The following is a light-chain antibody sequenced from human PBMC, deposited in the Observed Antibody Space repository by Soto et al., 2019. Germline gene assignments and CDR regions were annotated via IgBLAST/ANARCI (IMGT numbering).Light chain of an antibody. CDR3: QQYGASPFT. V-gene: IGKV3-20*01. J-gene: IGKJ4*01. CDR2: AAF. CDR1: QTISRNY. Sequence: EVVLTQSPGTLSLSPGERATVSCRASQTISRNYLAWYQKKPGQAPRLLINAAFTRATGIPDRFSGSGSGTDFTLTISRLEPEDFAVYYCQQYGASPFTFGGGTKVDIK.